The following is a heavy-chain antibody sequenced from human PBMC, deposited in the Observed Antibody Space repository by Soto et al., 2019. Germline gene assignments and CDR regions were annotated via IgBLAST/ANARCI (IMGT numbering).Heavy chain of an antibody. V-gene: IGHV3-30*03. CDR3: AILRAYYDFWSGHIDY. Sequence: PGGSLRLSCVVSGFCFGDFGMYWVRQASGKGLEWVAVISYDGSNKYYADSVKGRFTISRDNSKNTLYLQMNSLRAEDTAVYYCAILRAYYDFWSGHIDYWGQGTLVTSPQ. D-gene: IGHD3-3*01. J-gene: IGHJ4*02. CDR2: ISYDGSNK. CDR1: GFCFGDFG.